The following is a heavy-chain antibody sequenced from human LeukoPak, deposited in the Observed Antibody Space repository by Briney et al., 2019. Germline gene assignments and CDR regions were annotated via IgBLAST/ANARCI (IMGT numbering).Heavy chain of an antibody. J-gene: IGHJ6*03. V-gene: IGHV4-61*02. CDR3: ARDREVIVVVPAPLRVLQYYMDV. CDR1: GGSISSGSYY. CDR2: IYTSGST. D-gene: IGHD2-2*01. Sequence: PSETLSLTCTVSGGSISSGSYYWSWSRQPAGKGLEWIGRIYTSGSTNYNPSLKSRVTISVDTSKNQFSLKLSSVTAADTAVYYCARDREVIVVVPAPLRVLQYYMDVWGKGTTVTVSS.